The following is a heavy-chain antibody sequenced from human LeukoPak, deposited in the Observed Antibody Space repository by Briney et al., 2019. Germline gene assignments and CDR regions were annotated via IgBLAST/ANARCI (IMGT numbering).Heavy chain of an antibody. CDR2: ISGSGGST. J-gene: IGHJ4*02. V-gene: IGHV3-23*01. D-gene: IGHD3-3*01. Sequence: GGSLRLSCAASGFTFDDYAMSWVRQAPGKGLEWVSAISGSGGSTYYADSVKGRFTISRDNSKNTLYLQMNSLRAEGTAIYYCAKELGSGYYDRWGQGTLVTVSS. CDR3: AKELGSGYYDR. CDR1: GFTFDDYA.